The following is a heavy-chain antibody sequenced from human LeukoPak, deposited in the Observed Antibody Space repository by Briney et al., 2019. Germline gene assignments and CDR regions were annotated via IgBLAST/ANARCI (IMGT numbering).Heavy chain of an antibody. Sequence: PGGSLRLSCATSGFTFSSNWMSWVRHAPGRGLDWVANIKPDGSAEYYAASVKGRFTVSRDNAKNTLYLQVNNLRAEDTAVYYCARGPNSNWSGLDFWGQGTLLTVSS. J-gene: IGHJ4*02. V-gene: IGHV3-7*01. CDR2: IKPDGSAE. CDR1: GFTFSSNW. D-gene: IGHD6-6*01. CDR3: ARGPNSNWSGLDF.